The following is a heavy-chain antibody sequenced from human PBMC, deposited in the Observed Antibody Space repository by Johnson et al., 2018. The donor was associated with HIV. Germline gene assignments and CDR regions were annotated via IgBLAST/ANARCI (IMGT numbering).Heavy chain of an antibody. D-gene: IGHD3-22*01. CDR3: ARAHYDSSGYLLKGGAFDI. V-gene: IGHV3-66*01. CDR2: LYSGGST. Sequence: VQLVESGGGLVQPGGSLRLSCAASGFTVSNKYMSWVRQAPGKGPEWVSVLYSGGSTYYADSVKGRFTISRDNSKNTLYLQMNSLRAEDAAVYYCARAHYDSSGYLLKGGAFDIWGQGTMVTVSS. J-gene: IGHJ3*02. CDR1: GFTVSNKY.